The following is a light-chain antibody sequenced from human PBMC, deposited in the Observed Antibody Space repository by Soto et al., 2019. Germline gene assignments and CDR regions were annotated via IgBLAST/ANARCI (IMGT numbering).Light chain of an antibody. Sequence: EIVMTQSPATLSVSPGERATLSCRASQSVSSNLAWYQQKPGQAPRLLIYGASTRATGVPARFSGSGSGTEFTLTIRSLKSADLAIYYCQQYNNWPRTFGRGNKVEVK. CDR2: GAS. CDR3: QQYNNWPRT. CDR1: QSVSSN. V-gene: IGKV3-15*01. J-gene: IGKJ1*01.